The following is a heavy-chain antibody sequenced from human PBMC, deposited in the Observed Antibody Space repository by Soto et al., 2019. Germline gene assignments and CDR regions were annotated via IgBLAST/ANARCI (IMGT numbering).Heavy chain of an antibody. CDR1: GGSISSGGYY. J-gene: IGHJ4*02. D-gene: IGHD2-15*01. CDR3: ARVFGGGYCSGGSCYAFDD. CDR2: IYYSGST. V-gene: IGHV4-31*03. Sequence: SETLSLTCTVSGGSISSGGYYWSWIRQHPXKGLEWIGYIYYSGSTYYNPSLKSRVTISVDTSKNQFSLKLSSVTAADTAVYYCARVFGGGYCSGGSCYAFDDWGQGTLGTVPS.